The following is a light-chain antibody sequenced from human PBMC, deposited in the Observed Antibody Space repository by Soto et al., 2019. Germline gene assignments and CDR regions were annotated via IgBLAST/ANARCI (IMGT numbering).Light chain of an antibody. J-gene: IGLJ2*01. V-gene: IGLV2-14*01. CDR1: SSDVGGYNF. CDR3: RSYTSRNTLI. CDR2: DVT. Sequence: QSVLTQPVSVSGSPGQSITISCTGTSSDVGGYNFVSWYQQHPGKVPKLIIYDVTNRPSGVSNRFSGSKSGNTASLAISGLQAEDEADYYCRSYTSRNTLIFGGGTQLTVL.